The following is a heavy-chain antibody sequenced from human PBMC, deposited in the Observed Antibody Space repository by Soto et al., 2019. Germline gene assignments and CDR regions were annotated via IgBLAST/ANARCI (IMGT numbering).Heavy chain of an antibody. V-gene: IGHV3-15*07. CDR3: SKQRGSSGYSYSGLEV. D-gene: IGHD2-21*01. Sequence: QVVESGGGLVTPGESISLSCVGSGFDFTPAWMHWVRQAPGTGLEWVGRIKSKGSGGTTDYSAPVKGRFTIARDDSKNTVYLQMNSLKSEDTAVYFCSKQRGSSGYSYSGLEVWGQGITVTVTS. CDR2: IKSKGSGGTT. CDR1: GFDFTPAW. J-gene: IGHJ6*01.